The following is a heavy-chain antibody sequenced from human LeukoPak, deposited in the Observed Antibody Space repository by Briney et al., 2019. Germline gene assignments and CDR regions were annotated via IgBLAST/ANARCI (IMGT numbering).Heavy chain of an antibody. J-gene: IGHJ6*03. CDR2: IYHSGTS. Sequence: SETLSLTCTVSSASISTYYWSWIRQPPGKGLEWIGYIYHSGTSNYNPSLKSRVTMSVDTSKNQFSLKLSSVTAADTAVYYCARVLHGSGSLYYYYYYMDVWGKGTTVTISS. CDR3: ARVLHGSGSLYYYYYYMDV. V-gene: IGHV4-59*01. D-gene: IGHD3-10*01. CDR1: SASISTYY.